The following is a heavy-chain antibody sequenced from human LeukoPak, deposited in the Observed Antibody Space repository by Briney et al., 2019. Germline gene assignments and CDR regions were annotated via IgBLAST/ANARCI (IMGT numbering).Heavy chain of an antibody. V-gene: IGHV3-23*01. D-gene: IGHD5-12*01. CDR2: IFGSGGST. CDR1: GFTFSSYA. J-gene: IGHJ4*02. Sequence: GGSLRLSCAASGFTFSSYAMYWVRQAPGKGLEWVSGIFGSGGSTHYADSVKGRFTISRDNSKNTVYLQMNSLRVEDTAVYYCAREGRVSGYDFDCWGQGTLVTVSS. CDR3: AREGRVSGYDFDC.